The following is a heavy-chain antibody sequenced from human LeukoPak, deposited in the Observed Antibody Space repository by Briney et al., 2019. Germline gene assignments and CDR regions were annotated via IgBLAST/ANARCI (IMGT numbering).Heavy chain of an antibody. D-gene: IGHD3-16*02. Sequence: SETLSLTCTVSGGSISSSSYYTSWIRQPPGKGLECIGEINHSGSTTYNPSLKSRVTISVDTSNNQFSLNLSTVTAADTDVYYCARVPYDYVCGSDRYTPVGYFDYWGQGTLVTVSS. CDR2: INHSGST. J-gene: IGHJ4*02. V-gene: IGHV4-39*07. CDR1: GGSISSSSYY. CDR3: ARVPYDYVCGSDRYTPVGYFDY.